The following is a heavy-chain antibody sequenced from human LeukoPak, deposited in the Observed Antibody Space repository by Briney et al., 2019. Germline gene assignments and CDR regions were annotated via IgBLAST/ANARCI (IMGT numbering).Heavy chain of an antibody. Sequence: SGGSLRLSCAASGFTFDDYAMHWVRQAPGKGLEWVSGISWNSGSIGYADSVKGRFTISRDNAKNSLYLQMNSLRAEDTAVYYCARESEVGSYYYYGMDVWGQGTTVTVSS. J-gene: IGHJ6*02. D-gene: IGHD1-1*01. CDR3: ARESEVGSYYYYGMDV. CDR2: ISWNSGSI. CDR1: GFTFDDYA. V-gene: IGHV3-9*01.